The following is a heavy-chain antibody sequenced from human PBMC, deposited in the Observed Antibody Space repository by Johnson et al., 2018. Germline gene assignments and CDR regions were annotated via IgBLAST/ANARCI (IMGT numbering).Heavy chain of an antibody. D-gene: IGHD3-16*01. V-gene: IGHV3-66*02. CDR2: IYSGGTT. J-gene: IGHJ3*02. CDR1: GFTVSNTY. Sequence: EVQLVESGGGLVQPGGSLRLSCAVSGFTVSNTYMTWVRQAPGGGLEWVSIIYSGGTTYYADSMKGRFPISRDNSENTLYLEMSNLRPEDTAIYYCARAGGSAYDALDIWGQGTMVTVSS. CDR3: ARAGGSAYDALDI.